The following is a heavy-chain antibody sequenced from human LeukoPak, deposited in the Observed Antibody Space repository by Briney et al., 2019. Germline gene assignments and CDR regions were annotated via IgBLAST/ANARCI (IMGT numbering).Heavy chain of an antibody. Sequence: GESLKISCKGSGYSFTSYWIGWVRQMPGKGLEWMGIIYPGDSDTRYSPSLQGQVTISADKSISTACLQWSSLKASDSAMYYCARLRTLHYYDSSGYLDYWGQGTLVTVSS. J-gene: IGHJ4*02. D-gene: IGHD3-22*01. CDR2: IYPGDSDT. CDR1: GYSFTSYW. V-gene: IGHV5-51*01. CDR3: ARLRTLHYYDSSGYLDY.